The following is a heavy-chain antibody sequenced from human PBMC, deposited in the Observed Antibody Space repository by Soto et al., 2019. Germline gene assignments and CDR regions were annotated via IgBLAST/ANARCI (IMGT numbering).Heavy chain of an antibody. CDR3: AKGVGTPVAADYFDS. V-gene: IGHV3-30*18. J-gene: IGHJ4*02. D-gene: IGHD6-19*01. CDR1: GFSFRNYG. CDR2: ISYDGSVK. Sequence: QVQLVESGGGVVQPGRFLTLSCEASGFSFRNYGMHWVRQAPGKGLEWVAVISYDGSVKYYADSVKGRFTISRDNSKNTLYLQMNSLRTEDTAVYYCAKGVGTPVAADYFDSWGQGTLVTVSS.